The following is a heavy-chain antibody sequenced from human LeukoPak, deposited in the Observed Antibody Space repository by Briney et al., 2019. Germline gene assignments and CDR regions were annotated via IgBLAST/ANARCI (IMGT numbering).Heavy chain of an antibody. D-gene: IGHD6-19*01. V-gene: IGHV3-48*04. CDR2: ISSSSSTI. CDR1: GFTFSSYS. J-gene: IGHJ4*02. CDR3: ARSSGWNDY. Sequence: GGSLRLSCAASGFTFSSYSMNWVRQAPGKGLEWVSYISSSSSTIYYADSVEGRFTISRDNAKNSLYLQMNSLRAEDTAVYYCARSSGWNDYWGQGTLVTVSS.